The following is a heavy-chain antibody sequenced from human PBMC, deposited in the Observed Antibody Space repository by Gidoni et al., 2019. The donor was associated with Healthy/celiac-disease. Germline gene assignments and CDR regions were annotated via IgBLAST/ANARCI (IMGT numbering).Heavy chain of an antibody. V-gene: IGHV4-59*01. CDR3: ARDLSHAGVDI. J-gene: IGHJ3*02. CDR2: IYYSGST. CDR1: GGSISSYY. D-gene: IGHD3-10*01. Sequence: QVQLQESGPGLVKPSETLSLTCTVPGGSISSYYWSWLRQPPGKGLEWIGDIYYSGSTNYNPSLKSRVTISVDTSKNQFSLKLSSVTAADTAVYYCARDLSHAGVDIWGQGTMVTVSS.